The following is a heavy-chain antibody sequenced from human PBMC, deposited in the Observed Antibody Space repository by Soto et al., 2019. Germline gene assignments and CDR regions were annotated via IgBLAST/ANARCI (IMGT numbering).Heavy chain of an antibody. D-gene: IGHD6-19*01. CDR1: GYTFTSYA. Sequence: GASVKVSCKASGYTFTSYAMHWVRQAPGQRLEWMGWINAGNGNTKYSQKFQGRVTITRDTSASTAYMELSSLRSEDTALYYCASVRVVSGWPFDYWGQGTLVTVSS. J-gene: IGHJ4*02. CDR3: ASVRVVSGWPFDY. V-gene: IGHV1-3*01. CDR2: INAGNGNT.